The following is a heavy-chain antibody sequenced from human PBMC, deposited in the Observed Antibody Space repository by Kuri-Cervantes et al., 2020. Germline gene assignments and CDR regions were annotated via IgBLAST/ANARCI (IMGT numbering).Heavy chain of an antibody. CDR1: GFTFSNAW. D-gene: IGHD2-2*01. J-gene: IGHJ3*02. V-gene: IGHV3-15*01. CDR3: TTEIVVVPAAMGLDAFVI. CDR2: IKSKTDGGTT. Sequence: GESLKISCAASGFTFSNAWMSWVRQAPGKGLEWVGRIKSKTDGGTTDYAAPVKGRFTISRDDSKNTLYLQMNSLKTEDTAVYYCTTEIVVVPAAMGLDAFVIWGQGTMVTVSS.